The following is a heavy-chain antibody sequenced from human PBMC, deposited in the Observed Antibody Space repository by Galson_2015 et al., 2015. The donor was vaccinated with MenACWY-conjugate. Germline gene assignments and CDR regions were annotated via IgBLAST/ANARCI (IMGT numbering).Heavy chain of an antibody. Sequence: QSGAEVKKPGESLRISCTGSGYSFTSYWISWVRQMPGKGLEWMGRIDPSDSYTNYSPSFQGHVTISADKSISTAYLQWSSLKASDTAMYYCARLGPPAPGRNSRIMTDWGQGTLVTVSS. J-gene: IGHJ4*02. D-gene: IGHD3-16*01. CDR3: ARLGPPAPGRNSRIMTD. V-gene: IGHV5-10-1*01. CDR1: GYSFTSYW. CDR2: IDPSDSYT.